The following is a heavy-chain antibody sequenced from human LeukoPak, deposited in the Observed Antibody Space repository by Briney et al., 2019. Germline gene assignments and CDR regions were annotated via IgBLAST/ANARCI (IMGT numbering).Heavy chain of an antibody. Sequence: SETLSLTCAVSGYSISSGYYWGWIRQPPGKGLEWIGSIYHSGSTYYNPSLKCRVTISVDTSKNQFSLKLSSVTAADTAVYYCARHVYHPVTTVWAFDIWGQGTMVTVSS. CDR1: GYSISSGYY. J-gene: IGHJ3*02. CDR3: ARHVYHPVTTVWAFDI. V-gene: IGHV4-38-2*01. CDR2: IYHSGST. D-gene: IGHD4-17*01.